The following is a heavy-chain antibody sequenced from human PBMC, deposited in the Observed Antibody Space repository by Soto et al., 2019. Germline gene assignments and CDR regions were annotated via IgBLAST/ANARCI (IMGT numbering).Heavy chain of an antibody. J-gene: IGHJ4*02. D-gene: IGHD3-10*01. CDR1: GGSISSSNW. Sequence: SETLSLTCAVSGGSISSSNWWSWVRQPPGKGLEWSGYIYYSGSTNYNPSRKSRVTISVDTSKNQFSLKLSSVTAADTAVYYCARVPYGSGSYYLEYWGQGTLVTVSS. CDR2: IYYSGST. V-gene: IGHV4-4*02. CDR3: ARVPYGSGSYYLEY.